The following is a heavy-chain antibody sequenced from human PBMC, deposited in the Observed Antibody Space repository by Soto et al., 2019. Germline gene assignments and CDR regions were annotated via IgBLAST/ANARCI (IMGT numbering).Heavy chain of an antibody. D-gene: IGHD2-2*01. CDR1: GGTFSSYT. V-gene: IGHV1-69*04. CDR2: IIPILGIA. CDR3: ARDPPSIVVVPAANRNTVDY. J-gene: IGHJ4*02. Sequence: SVKVSCKASGGTFSSYTISWVRQAPGQGLEWMGRIIPILGIANYAQKFQGRVTITADKSTSTAYMELSSLRSEDTAVYYCARDPPSIVVVPAANRNTVDYWGQGTLVTVS.